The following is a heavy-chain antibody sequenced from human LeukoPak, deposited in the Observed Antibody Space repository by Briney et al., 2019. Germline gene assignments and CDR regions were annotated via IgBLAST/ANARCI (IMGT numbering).Heavy chain of an antibody. V-gene: IGHV1-69*13. Sequence: ASVKVSCKASGGTFSSYAISWVRQAPGQGLEWMGGIIPIFGTANYAQKFQGRVTITADESTSTAYMELRSLRSDDTAVYYCARVGSIAVAGPDAFDIWGQGTMVTVSS. D-gene: IGHD6-19*01. CDR1: GGTFSSYA. J-gene: IGHJ3*02. CDR3: ARVGSIAVAGPDAFDI. CDR2: IIPIFGTA.